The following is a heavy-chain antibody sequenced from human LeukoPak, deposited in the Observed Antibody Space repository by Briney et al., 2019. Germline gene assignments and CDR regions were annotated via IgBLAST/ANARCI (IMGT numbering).Heavy chain of an antibody. CDR1: GYTFSSYA. J-gene: IGHJ3*02. V-gene: IGHV3-23*01. Sequence: PGGSLRLSCAASGYTFSSYAMSWVRQAPGKGLEWVSSISGSGGSTYYADSVKGRFTISRDNSKNTLYLQMNRLRAEDTAIYYRAKALPHFTFAFDIWGQGTMVTVSS. D-gene: IGHD3-16*01. CDR2: ISGSGGST. CDR3: AKALPHFTFAFDI.